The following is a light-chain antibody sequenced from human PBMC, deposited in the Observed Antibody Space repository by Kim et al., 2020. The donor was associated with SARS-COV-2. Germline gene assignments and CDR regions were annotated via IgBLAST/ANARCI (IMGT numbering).Light chain of an antibody. CDR3: QQYADAPLT. CDR1: QSVAKNY. CDR2: DAS. V-gene: IGKV3D-20*01. Sequence: SPGERATLSCGASQSVAKNYLAWYQQRPGLAPRLLIYDASSRATGVPDRFSGSGSGTDFTLTISRLEPEDFAVYYCQQYADAPLTFGRGTKVDIK. J-gene: IGKJ4*01.